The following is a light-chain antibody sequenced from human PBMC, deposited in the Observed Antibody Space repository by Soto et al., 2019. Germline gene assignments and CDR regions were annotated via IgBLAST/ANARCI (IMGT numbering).Light chain of an antibody. CDR2: GAS. CDR1: QSVSSSY. CDR3: QQYGSSPLT. V-gene: IGKV3-20*01. Sequence: EIVLTQSPGTLSLSPGERATLSCRASQSVSSSYLAWYQQKPGQAPRLLIYGASSRATGIPDRFSGSGSGPDFTLTISRLEPEDFAVYYCQQYGSSPLTFGGGTKLEIK. J-gene: IGKJ4*01.